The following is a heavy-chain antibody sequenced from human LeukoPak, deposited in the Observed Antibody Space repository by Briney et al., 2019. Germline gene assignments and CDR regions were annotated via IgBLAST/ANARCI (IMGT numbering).Heavy chain of an antibody. Sequence: SETLSLTCSVSGYSISGGYYWGWIRQPPGKGLEWIGNMFHSGSSFYNPSLKSRVTISVDTSKNQFSLMLNSVAAADTAVYYCARIDYGGNGFDPWGQGTLVTVSS. CDR2: MFHSGSS. CDR1: GYSISGGYY. J-gene: IGHJ5*02. CDR3: ARIDYGGNGFDP. D-gene: IGHD4-23*01. V-gene: IGHV4-38-2*02.